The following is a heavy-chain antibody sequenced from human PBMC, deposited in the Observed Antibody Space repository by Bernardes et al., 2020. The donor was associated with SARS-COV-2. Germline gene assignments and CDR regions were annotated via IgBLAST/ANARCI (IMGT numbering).Heavy chain of an antibody. Sequence: LVKPTQTLTLTCTFSGFSLSTSGVGVGWIRQPPGKALEWLALIYWNDDKRYSASLKSRLTITKDTPKNQAVLTMTNMDPVDTATYYCVHKDGYSYGVYFFDYWGQGTLVTVSS. D-gene: IGHD5-18*01. CDR3: VHKDGYSYGVYFFDY. CDR2: IYWNDDK. CDR1: GFSLSTSGVG. V-gene: IGHV2-5*01. J-gene: IGHJ4*02.